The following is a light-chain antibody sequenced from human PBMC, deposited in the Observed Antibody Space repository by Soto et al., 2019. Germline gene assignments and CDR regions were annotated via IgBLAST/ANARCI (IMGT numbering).Light chain of an antibody. CDR2: GAS. J-gene: IGKJ2*01. V-gene: IGKV3-20*01. Sequence: EIVLTQSPGPLSLSPGERDTLSCRASQSVSSSYLAWYQQKPGQAPRLLIDGASSRATGIPDRFSGSRSRTDFTLTLSRLEPEDFAVYYCQQYGGSPYTFGQGTKLEI. CDR1: QSVSSSY. CDR3: QQYGGSPYT.